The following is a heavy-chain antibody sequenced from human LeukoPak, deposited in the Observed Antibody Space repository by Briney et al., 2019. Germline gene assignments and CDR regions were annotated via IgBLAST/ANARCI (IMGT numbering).Heavy chain of an antibody. CDR3: AKDLSWVGDPEYFQH. V-gene: IGHV1-69*04. CDR2: IIPILGIA. D-gene: IGHD3-16*02. Sequence: ASVKVSCKASGGTFSSYAISWVRQAPGQRLEWMGRIIPILGIANYAQKFQGRVTITADKSTSTAYMELNSLRAEDTAVYYCAKDLSWVGDPEYFQHWGQGTLVTVSS. CDR1: GGTFSSYA. J-gene: IGHJ1*01.